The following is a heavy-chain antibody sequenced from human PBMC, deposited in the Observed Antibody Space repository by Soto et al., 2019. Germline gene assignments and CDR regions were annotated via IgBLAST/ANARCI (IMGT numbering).Heavy chain of an antibody. CDR2: ISADGSGT. CDR3: ANDGSGIPF. J-gene: IGHJ4*02. V-gene: IGHV3-74*01. CDR1: GFTFSSYF. Sequence: GGSLRLSCATSGFTFSSYFMHWVRQAPGKGLVWVSRISADGSGTIYADSVKGRFTISRDNAKNTLYLQMNSLRAEDTAVYYCANDGSGIPFWGQGTLVTVSS. D-gene: IGHD3-10*01.